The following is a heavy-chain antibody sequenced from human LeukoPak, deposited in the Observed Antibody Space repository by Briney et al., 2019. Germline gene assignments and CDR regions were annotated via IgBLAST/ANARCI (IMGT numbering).Heavy chain of an antibody. CDR1: GFTFSSYW. CDR3: ARAYDRNYDAFDI. V-gene: IGHV3-74*01. D-gene: IGHD1-14*01. Sequence: PGGSLRLSCSASGFTFSSYWMHWVRQGPGKGLVWVSRIKTDGSSTSYADSVKGRFTISRDNAKNTLYLQVNSLRAEDTAVYYCARAYDRNYDAFDIWGQGTMVTVSS. CDR2: IKTDGSST. J-gene: IGHJ3*02.